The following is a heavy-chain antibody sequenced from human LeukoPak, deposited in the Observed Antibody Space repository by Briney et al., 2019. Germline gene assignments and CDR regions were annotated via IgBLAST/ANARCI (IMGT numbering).Heavy chain of an antibody. CDR1: GGSISSSSYY. J-gene: IGHJ3*02. D-gene: IGHD5/OR15-5a*01. CDR2: IYYSGST. CDR3: ATSTPDAFDI. Sequence: SETLSLTCTVSGGSISSSSYYWGWIRQPPGKGLEWIGSIYYSGSTYYNPSLKSRVTISVDRSKNQFSLKLSSVTAADTAVYYCATSTPDAFDIWGQGTMVTVSS. V-gene: IGHV4-39*07.